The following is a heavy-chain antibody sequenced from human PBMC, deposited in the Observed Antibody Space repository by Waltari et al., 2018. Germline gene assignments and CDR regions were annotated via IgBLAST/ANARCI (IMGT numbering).Heavy chain of an antibody. CDR1: GFTFSTNA. D-gene: IGHD2-21*01. Sequence: EVQLVESGGGLVQPGGSLRLSCVASGFTFSTNAMSWVRQAPGEGRGWISSIWARADCANYADSVKGRFTISRDNTKNTLYLQANTLGAEDTAVYYCADAGLGEPKAYWGQGTLVTVSS. CDR3: ADAGLGEPKAY. V-gene: IGHV3-23*04. J-gene: IGHJ4*02. CDR2: IWARADCA.